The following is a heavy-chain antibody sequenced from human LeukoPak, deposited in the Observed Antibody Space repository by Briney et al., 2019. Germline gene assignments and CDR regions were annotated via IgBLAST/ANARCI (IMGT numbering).Heavy chain of an antibody. V-gene: IGHV1-69*13. D-gene: IGHD1-14*01. J-gene: IGHJ4*02. CDR3: ARSPTYEPYYFDY. CDR2: IIPIFGTA. Sequence: SVKVSCKASGGTFSSYAISWVRQAPGQGLEWMGGIIPIFGTANYAQKFQGRVTITADESTSTAYMELSSLRSEDTAVYYCARSPTYEPYYFDYWGQGTLVTVSS. CDR1: GGTFSSYA.